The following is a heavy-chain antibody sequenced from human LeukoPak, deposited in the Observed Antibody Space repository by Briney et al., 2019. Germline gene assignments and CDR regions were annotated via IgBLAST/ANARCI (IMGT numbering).Heavy chain of an antibody. CDR2: ISGSGGST. D-gene: IGHD3-10*01. J-gene: IGHJ4*02. CDR1: GFTFSSYA. CDR3: AKESRTFYGSGAGFDY. V-gene: IGHV3-23*01. Sequence: SGGSLRLSCAASGFTFSSYAMSWVRQAPGKGLEWVSAISGSGGSTYYADSVKGRFTISRDNSKNTLYLQMNSLRAEDTAVYYCAKESRTFYGSGAGFDYWGQGTLVTVSS.